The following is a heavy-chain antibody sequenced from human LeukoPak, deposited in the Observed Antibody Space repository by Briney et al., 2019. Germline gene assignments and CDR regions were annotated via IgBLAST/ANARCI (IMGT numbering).Heavy chain of an antibody. CDR1: GFTFSNHN. V-gene: IGHV3-48*04. D-gene: IGHD5-18*01. Sequence: GGSLRLSCAVSGFTFSNHNMNWVRQAPGKGLEWVSYISSTSAAKYYADSVKGRLTISRDNAKNTLYLQMNSLRAEDTAVYYCARGGYHAYYLDYWGQGSLVTVSS. CDR3: ARGGYHAYYLDY. J-gene: IGHJ4*02. CDR2: ISSTSAAK.